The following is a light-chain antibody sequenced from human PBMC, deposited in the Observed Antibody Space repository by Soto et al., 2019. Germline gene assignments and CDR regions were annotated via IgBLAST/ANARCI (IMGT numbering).Light chain of an antibody. V-gene: IGKV3-15*01. J-gene: IGKJ5*01. CDR3: QQHTDWPPIT. CDR2: GAS. CDR1: QSVNTK. Sequence: EIVMTQSPATLSGSPGERVTLSCGASQSVNTKLAWYQQKPGQPPRLLIYGASTRATGVPARFSGSGSGTDFILTISSLQSEDFAVYYCQQHTDWPPITFGQGTRLEIK.